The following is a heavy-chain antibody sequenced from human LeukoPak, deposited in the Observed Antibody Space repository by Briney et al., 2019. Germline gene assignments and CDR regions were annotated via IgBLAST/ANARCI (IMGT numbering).Heavy chain of an antibody. CDR1: GGSFSGYY. D-gene: IGHD1-1*01. J-gene: IGHJ4*02. CDR3: ARGRSEYNWNDLLDY. V-gene: IGHV4-34*01. Sequence: SETLSLTCAVYGGSFSGYYWSWIRQPPGKGLEWIGENNHSGSTNYNPSLKSRVTISVDTSKNQFSLKLSSVTAADTAVYYCARGRSEYNWNDLLDYWGQGTLVTVSS. CDR2: NNHSGST.